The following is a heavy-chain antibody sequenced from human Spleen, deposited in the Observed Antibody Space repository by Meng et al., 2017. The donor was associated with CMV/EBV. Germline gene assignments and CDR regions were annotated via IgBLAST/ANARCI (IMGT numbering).Heavy chain of an antibody. D-gene: IGHD5-18*01. CDR1: GYTFTSHG. Sequence: ASVKVSCKASGYTFTSHGISWVRQAPGQGLEWMGWISTYNGDTMYAQNLLGRVTVTTDTSTSTAYMELSSLRAEDTAVYYCAREEADTPMITDWGQGTLVTVSS. J-gene: IGHJ4*02. V-gene: IGHV1-18*01. CDR3: AREEADTPMITD. CDR2: ISTYNGDT.